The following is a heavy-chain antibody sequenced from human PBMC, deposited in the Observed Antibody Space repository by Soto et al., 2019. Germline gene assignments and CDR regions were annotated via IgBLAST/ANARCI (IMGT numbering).Heavy chain of an antibody. D-gene: IGHD1-26*01. V-gene: IGHV4-30-2*01. CDR1: GGSISSGGYS. Sequence: PSETMSLTCAVSGGSISSGGYSWSWIRQPPGKGLEWIGYIYHSGSTYYNPSLKSRVTISVDRSKNQFSLKLSSVTAADTAVYYCAREVVGAYYCDYWGQGTLVTVSS. CDR3: AREVVGAYYCDY. J-gene: IGHJ4*02. CDR2: IYHSGST.